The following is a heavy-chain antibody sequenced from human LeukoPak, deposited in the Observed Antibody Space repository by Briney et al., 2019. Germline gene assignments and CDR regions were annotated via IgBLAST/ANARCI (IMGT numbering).Heavy chain of an antibody. CDR1: GFTFSSYG. Sequence: GGSLRLSCAASGFTFSSYGMHWVRRAPGKGLEWVAVISYDGSNKYYADSVKGRFTISRDNSKNTLYLQMNSLRAEDTAVYYCARDSWNYQILNWFDPWGQGTLVTVSS. D-gene: IGHD1-7*01. CDR3: ARDSWNYQILNWFDP. CDR2: ISYDGSNK. J-gene: IGHJ5*02. V-gene: IGHV3-30*19.